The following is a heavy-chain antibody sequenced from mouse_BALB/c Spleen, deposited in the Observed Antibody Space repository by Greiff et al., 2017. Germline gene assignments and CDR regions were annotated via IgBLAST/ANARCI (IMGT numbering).Heavy chain of an antibody. Sequence: EVQLVESGGGLVQPGGSLRLSCATSGFTFTDYYMSWVRQPPGKALEWLGFIRNKANGYTTEYSASVKGRFTISRDNSQSILYLQMNTLRAEDSATYYCARNYYGSSYAYAMDYWGQGTSVTVSS. CDR2: IRNKANGYTT. J-gene: IGHJ4*01. D-gene: IGHD1-1*01. V-gene: IGHV7-3*02. CDR3: ARNYYGSSYAYAMDY. CDR1: GFTFTDYY.